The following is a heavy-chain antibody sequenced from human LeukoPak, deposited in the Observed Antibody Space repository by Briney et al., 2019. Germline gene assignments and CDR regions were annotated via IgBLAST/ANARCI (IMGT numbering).Heavy chain of an antibody. V-gene: IGHV3-74*01. D-gene: IGHD1-1*01. CDR2: INSDGSYT. CDR3: ARADNWQSGGA. CDR1: GFTFSNFL. J-gene: IGHJ5*02. Sequence: PGGSLRLSCAASGFTFSNFLMPWVRQAPGKGLVWVSRINSDGSYTDYADSAKGRFTISRDNAKDTLYLQMNSLRADDTAVYYCARADNWQSGGAWGQGTLVTVSS.